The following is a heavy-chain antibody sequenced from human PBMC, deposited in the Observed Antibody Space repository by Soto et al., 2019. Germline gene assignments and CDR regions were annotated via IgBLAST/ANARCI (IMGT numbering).Heavy chain of an antibody. V-gene: IGHV1-2*02. CDR1: GYTFTGYF. J-gene: IGHJ5*02. CDR2: INPNSGAT. D-gene: IGHD3-3*01. Sequence: ASVKVSCKASGYTFTGYFMHWVRQAPGQGLEWMGWINPNSGATKYAQKFQGRVTLSRDTSISTAYMELSGLRSDDTAVYYCARGGGTILAPLPWGQGTLVTV. CDR3: ARGGGTILAPLP.